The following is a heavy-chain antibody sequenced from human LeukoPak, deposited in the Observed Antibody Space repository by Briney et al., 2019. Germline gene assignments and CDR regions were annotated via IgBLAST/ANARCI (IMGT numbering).Heavy chain of an antibody. V-gene: IGHV3-23*01. CDR2: ISGSGGSA. J-gene: IGHJ4*02. Sequence: GGSLRLSCAASGFTFSTYAMSWVRQAPGKGLEWVSGISGSGGSAYYADSAKGRCTISRDNSRNTLYLQMNSLRADDTAVYYCAKRDSSGYSTSFFDYWGQGTGVTLSS. D-gene: IGHD3-22*01. CDR1: GFTFSTYA. CDR3: AKRDSSGYSTSFFDY.